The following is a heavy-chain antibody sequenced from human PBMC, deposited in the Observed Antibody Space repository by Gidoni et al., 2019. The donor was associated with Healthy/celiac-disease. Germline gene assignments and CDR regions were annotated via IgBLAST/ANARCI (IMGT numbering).Heavy chain of an antibody. CDR1: GGSFRGYY. V-gene: IGHV4-34*01. J-gene: IGHJ5*02. D-gene: IGHD2-21*01. CDR2: INHSGST. CDR3: ARDRLRDNWFDP. Sequence: VQLQQWGAGLLKPSETLSLTCAVYGGSFRGYYWSWIRQPPGKGLEWIGEINHSGSTNYTPSLNSRVTISVDTSKNQFSLKLSSVPAADTAVYYCARDRLRDNWFDPWGQGTLVTVSS.